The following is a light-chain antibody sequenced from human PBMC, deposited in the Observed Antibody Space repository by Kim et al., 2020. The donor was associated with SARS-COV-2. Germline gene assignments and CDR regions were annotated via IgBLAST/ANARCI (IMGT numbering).Light chain of an antibody. V-gene: IGKV3-15*01. CDR3: QQYNNWPYT. CDR2: GAS. Sequence: PGKSATLSCRASQSVSSNLAWYQQKPGQAPRLLIYGASTRATGIPSRFSGSGSGTEFTLTISSLQSEDFAVYSCQQYNNWPYTFGQGTKLEI. CDR1: QSVSSN. J-gene: IGKJ2*01.